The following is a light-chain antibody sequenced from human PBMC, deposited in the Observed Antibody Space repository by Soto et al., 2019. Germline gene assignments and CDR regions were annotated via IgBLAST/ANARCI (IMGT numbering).Light chain of an antibody. J-gene: IGLJ1*01. CDR3: CSYAGSSTYI. Sequence: QSVLTQPRSVSGSPGQSVTIPCTGTSSDVGGYNYVSWYQQHPGKAPKLMIYDVSKRPSGVPDRFSGSKSGNTASLTISGLQAEDEADYYCCSYAGSSTYIFGTGTKVTVL. CDR1: SSDVGGYNY. V-gene: IGLV2-11*01. CDR2: DVS.